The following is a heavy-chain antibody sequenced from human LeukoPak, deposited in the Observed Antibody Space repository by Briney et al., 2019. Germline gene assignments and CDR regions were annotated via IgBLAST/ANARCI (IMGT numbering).Heavy chain of an antibody. CDR3: AKDDRWLQFC. Sequence: GGSLRLSCAASGFSVSSNYMNWVRQAPGKGLEWVSVIHSDGSTYYADSVRGRFTISRDNSRNTVYLQMNSLRAEDTAVYYCAKDDRWLQFCWGQGTLVTVSA. J-gene: IGHJ4*02. V-gene: IGHV3-53*01. D-gene: IGHD5-24*01. CDR2: IHSDGST. CDR1: GFSVSSNY.